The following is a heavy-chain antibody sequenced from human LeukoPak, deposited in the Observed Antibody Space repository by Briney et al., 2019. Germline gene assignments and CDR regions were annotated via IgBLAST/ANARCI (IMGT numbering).Heavy chain of an antibody. D-gene: IGHD6-19*01. CDR3: ARDSQLYSSDWYPY. CDR2: INWNGGST. V-gene: IGHV3-20*04. Sequence: GGSLRLSCAASGFTFDDYGMSWVRQAPGKGLEWVSGINWNGGSTGYADSVKGRFTISRDNAKNSLYLQMNSLRAEDTALYYCARDSQLYSSDWYPYWGQGTLVTVSS. J-gene: IGHJ4*02. CDR1: GFTFDDYG.